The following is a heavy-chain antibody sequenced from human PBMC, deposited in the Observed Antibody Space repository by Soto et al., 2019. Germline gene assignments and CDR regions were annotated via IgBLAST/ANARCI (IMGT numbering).Heavy chain of an antibody. V-gene: IGHV3-33*08. CDR1: GFTFNTYG. D-gene: IGHD2-15*01. J-gene: IGHJ6*02. CDR2: IWYDGSNK. Sequence: QVQLVEAGGGVVQPGGSLRLYCTTSGFTFNTYGMHWGRQAPGKGLERVAIIWYDGSNKYYADSVKGRFTISRDNSKNTMYLQMKSLRAEDTALYYCARSDCTGAYCYSWPFNYGVDVWGQGTTVTVSS. CDR3: ARSDCTGAYCYSWPFNYGVDV.